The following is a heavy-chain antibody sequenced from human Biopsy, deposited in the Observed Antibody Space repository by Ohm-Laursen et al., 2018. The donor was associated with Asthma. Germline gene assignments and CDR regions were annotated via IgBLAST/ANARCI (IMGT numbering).Heavy chain of an antibody. D-gene: IGHD6-6*01. V-gene: IGHV4-39*02. CDR3: ARAVSSSSYWYFDL. CDR2: IYYSGRT. Sequence: PSETLSLTCIVSGDAMSTSGPYWGWIRQSPGKELEWIGSIYYSGRTYYNPSLESRVTISADTSKSHFSLKVTSVTAADTAVYYCARAVSSSSYWYFDLWGRGDLVTVSS. CDR1: GDAMSTSGPY. J-gene: IGHJ2*01.